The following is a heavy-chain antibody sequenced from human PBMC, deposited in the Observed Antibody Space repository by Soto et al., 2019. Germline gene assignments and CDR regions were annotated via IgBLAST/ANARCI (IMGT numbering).Heavy chain of an antibody. D-gene: IGHD6-6*01. J-gene: IGHJ6*02. CDR2: IKQDGSEK. CDR3: ARGGRAYSSSYDSYYYYYGMDV. V-gene: IGHV3-7*03. CDR1: GFTFSSYW. Sequence: PGGSLRLSCAASGFTFSSYWMSWVRQAPGKGLEWVANIKQDGSEKYYVDSVKGRFTISRDNAKNSLYLQMNSLRAEDTAVYYCARGGRAYSSSYDSYYYYYGMDVWGQGTTVTVSS.